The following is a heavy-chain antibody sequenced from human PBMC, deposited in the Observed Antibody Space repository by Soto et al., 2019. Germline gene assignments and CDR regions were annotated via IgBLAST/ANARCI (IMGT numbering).Heavy chain of an antibody. Sequence: PSETLSLTCTVSGGSIGSYYWSWVGQRPGKGLEWIGYIYYSGSTNYNPSLKSRVTISVDTSKNQFSLKLSSVTAADTAVYYCASFDYGDYGVAFDIWGQGTMVTVSS. CDR2: IYYSGST. CDR1: GGSIGSYY. J-gene: IGHJ3*02. D-gene: IGHD4-17*01. V-gene: IGHV4-59*01. CDR3: ASFDYGDYGVAFDI.